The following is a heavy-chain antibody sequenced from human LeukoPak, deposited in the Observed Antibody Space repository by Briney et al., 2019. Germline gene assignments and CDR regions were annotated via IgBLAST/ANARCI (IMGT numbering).Heavy chain of an antibody. Sequence: SVKVSCKASGGTFSSYTISWVRRAPGQGLEWMGRIIPILGIANYAQKFQGRVTITADKSTSTAYMELSSLRSEDTAVYYCARDRSRRDGDKRDYWGQGTLVTVSS. D-gene: IGHD5-24*01. J-gene: IGHJ4*02. CDR2: IIPILGIA. CDR1: GGTFSSYT. CDR3: ARDRSRRDGDKRDY. V-gene: IGHV1-69*04.